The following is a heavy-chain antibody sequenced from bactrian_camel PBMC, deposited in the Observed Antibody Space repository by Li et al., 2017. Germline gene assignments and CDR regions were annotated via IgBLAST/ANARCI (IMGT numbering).Heavy chain of an antibody. CDR1: RRPNY. D-gene: IGHD5*01. V-gene: IGHV3S55*01. CDR2: INPSGAA. CDR3: AAAATRLWLRWADTAEYNS. J-gene: IGHJ4*01. Sequence: HVQLVESGGGSVQAGGSLRLSCTYTRRPNYVTWFRQGPGNERDGVALINPSGAALYADSVKGRFTISHDSAKNTLYLQMNSLKPEDTAMYYCAAAATRLWLRWADTAEYNSWGQGTQVTVS.